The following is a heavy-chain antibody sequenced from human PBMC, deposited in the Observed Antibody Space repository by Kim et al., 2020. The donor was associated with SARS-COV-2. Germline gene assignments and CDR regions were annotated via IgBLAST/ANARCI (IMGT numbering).Heavy chain of an antibody. J-gene: IGHJ4*02. CDR3: AREISVAWFDY. CDR2: ISSSSDYI. V-gene: IGHV3-21*01. Sequence: GGSLRLSCAASGFTFSSFSMNWVRQAPGKGLEWVSCISSSSDYIYYADSVKGRFTISRDNAKKSLDLQMNSLRAEDTAVYYCAREISVAWFDYWGQGTLV. CDR1: GFTFSSFS. D-gene: IGHD6-19*01.